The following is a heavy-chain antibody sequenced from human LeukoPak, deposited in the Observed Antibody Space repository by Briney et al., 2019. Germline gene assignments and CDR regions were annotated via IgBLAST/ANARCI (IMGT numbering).Heavy chain of an antibody. CDR1: GGSIRSYY. CDR3: ARGSSSWYSDDAFDI. V-gene: IGHV4-4*07. D-gene: IGHD6-13*01. Sequence: SETLSLTCTVSGGSIRSYYWSWIRQPAGKGLEWIGRIYTSGSTNYNPSLKSRVTISVDTSKNQFSLKLSSVTAADTAVYYCARGSSSWYSDDAFDIWGQGTMVTVSS. J-gene: IGHJ3*02. CDR2: IYTSGST.